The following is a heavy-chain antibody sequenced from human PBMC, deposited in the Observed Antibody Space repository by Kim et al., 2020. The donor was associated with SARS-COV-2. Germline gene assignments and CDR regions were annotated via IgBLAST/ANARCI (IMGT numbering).Heavy chain of an antibody. J-gene: IGHJ5*02. D-gene: IGHD5-12*01. V-gene: IGHV3-11*05. CDR1: GFTFSDYY. CDR3: AREIGYSGYVS. Sequence: GGSLRLSCAASGFTFSDYYMSWIRQAPGKGLEWVSYISSSSSYTNYAASVKGRFTITRDNAKNSLYLQMNSLRAEDTAVYYCAREIGYSGYVSWGQGTLVTVSS. CDR2: ISSSSSYT.